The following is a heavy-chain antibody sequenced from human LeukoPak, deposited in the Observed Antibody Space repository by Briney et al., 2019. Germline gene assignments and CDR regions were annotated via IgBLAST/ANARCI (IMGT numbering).Heavy chain of an antibody. Sequence: SETLSLTCAVSGYSISSGYYWGWIRQSPGKGLEWIATIFHSGSIYYNPSLKSRVTLSVDTSKNQFSLRLNSVTAADTALYYCARVRTAVTLSYYYYMDVWGKGTTATVSS. D-gene: IGHD4-11*01. CDR2: IFHSGSI. CDR1: GYSISSGYY. J-gene: IGHJ6*03. V-gene: IGHV4-38-2*01. CDR3: ARVRTAVTLSYYYYMDV.